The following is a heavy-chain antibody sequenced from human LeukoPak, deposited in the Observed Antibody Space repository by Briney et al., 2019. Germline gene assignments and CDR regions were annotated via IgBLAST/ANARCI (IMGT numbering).Heavy chain of an antibody. CDR1: GGTFSSYA. D-gene: IGHD2-2*01. CDR3: ARCRRGYCSSTSCYRVYYYGMDV. Sequence: ASVKVSCKASGGTFSSYAISWVRQAPGQGPEWMGGIIPIFGTANYAQEFQGRVTITADESTSTAYMELSSLRSEDTAVYYCARCRRGYCSSTSCYRVYYYGMDVWGQGTTVTVSS. V-gene: IGHV1-69*13. J-gene: IGHJ6*02. CDR2: IIPIFGTA.